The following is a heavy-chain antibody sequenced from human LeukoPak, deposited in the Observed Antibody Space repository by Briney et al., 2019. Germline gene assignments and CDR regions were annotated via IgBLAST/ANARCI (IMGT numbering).Heavy chain of an antibody. J-gene: IGHJ3*02. CDR3: ARDSADFPGAFDI. Sequence: PSETLSLTCTVSGGSISSSSYYWGWIRQPPGKGLEWIGSIYYSGSTYYNPSLKSRVTMSVDTSKNQFSLKLTSVTAADTAVYYCARDSADFPGAFDIWGQGTMVTVSS. V-gene: IGHV4-39*07. CDR2: IYYSGST. D-gene: IGHD6-13*01. CDR1: GGSISSSSYY.